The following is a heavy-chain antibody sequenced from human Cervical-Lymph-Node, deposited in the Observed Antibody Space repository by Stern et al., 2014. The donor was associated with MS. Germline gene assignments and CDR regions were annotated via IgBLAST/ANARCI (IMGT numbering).Heavy chain of an antibody. V-gene: IGHV3-30-3*01. CDR3: ARAGIVVVPGATRYYYHGMDV. D-gene: IGHD2-2*01. Sequence: QVQLVESGGGVVQPGRSLRLACSASGFIFSGHAMHWVRQAPGKGLEWVAVLSYDGSNKYYADSVKGRFSISRDNSKDTLFLHMNSLRGEDTAVYSCARAGIVVVPGATRYYYHGMDVWGQGTTVTVSS. CDR1: GFIFSGHA. J-gene: IGHJ6*02. CDR2: LSYDGSNK.